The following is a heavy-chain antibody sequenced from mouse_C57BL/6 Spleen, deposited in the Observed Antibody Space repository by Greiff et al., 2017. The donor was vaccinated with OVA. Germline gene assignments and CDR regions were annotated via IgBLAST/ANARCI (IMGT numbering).Heavy chain of an antibody. D-gene: IGHD2-3*01. V-gene: IGHV5-17*01. CDR2: ISSGSSTI. J-gene: IGHJ2*01. CDR1: GFTFSDYG. Sequence: EVMLVESGGGLVKPGGSLKLSCAASGFTFSDYGMHWVRQAPEKGLEWVAYISSGSSTIYYADTVKGRFTISRDNAKNTLFLQMTSLRSEDTAMYYCAMWLLPYYFDYWGQGTTLTVSS. CDR3: AMWLLPYYFDY.